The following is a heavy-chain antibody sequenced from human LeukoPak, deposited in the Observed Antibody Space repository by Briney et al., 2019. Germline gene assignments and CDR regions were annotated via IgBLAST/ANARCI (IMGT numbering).Heavy chain of an antibody. D-gene: IGHD3-3*01. CDR3: ARPKYYDFWSGYYRRVTYFDY. Sequence: PGGSLRLSCAASGFTFSSYSMNWVRQPPGKGLEWIGEINHSGSTNYNPSLKGRVTISVDTSKNQFSLKLSSVTAADTAVYYCARPKYYDFWSGYYRRVTYFDYWGQGTLVTVSS. CDR2: INHSGST. CDR1: GFTFSSYS. J-gene: IGHJ4*02. V-gene: IGHV4-34*01.